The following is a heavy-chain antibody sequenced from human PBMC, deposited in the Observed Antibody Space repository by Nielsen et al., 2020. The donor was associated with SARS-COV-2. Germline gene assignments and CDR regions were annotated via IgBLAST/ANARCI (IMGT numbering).Heavy chain of an antibody. CDR3: ARDRWSSGRDDLQY. D-gene: IGHD6-19*01. V-gene: IGHV3-30*04. J-gene: IGHJ4*02. CDR1: GFTLSSHA. CDR2: ISYDGRSK. Sequence: GESLKISCAASGFTLSSHAMHWVRQAPGKGLEWMAVISYDGRSKHYADAVKGRLTISRDNSKNTLYLQMDRLRPEDTAVYYCARDRWSSGRDDLQYWGLGTLATVSS.